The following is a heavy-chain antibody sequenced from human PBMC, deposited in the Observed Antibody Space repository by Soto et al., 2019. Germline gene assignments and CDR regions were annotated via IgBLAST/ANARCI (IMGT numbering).Heavy chain of an antibody. CDR1: GLRFSDYY. D-gene: IGHD2-15*01. CDR3: ARARPDIVMVVGETPGYYGMDV. J-gene: IGHJ6*02. V-gene: IGHV3-11*01. Sequence: QVQLVESGGGLVKPGGSLRLSCAASGLRFSDYYMTWIRQAPGKGLEWVSYINSRGSTIYQADSVRGRFTVSRDNAKNSLYLQMNSLRVEDTAVYFCARARPDIVMVVGETPGYYGMDVWGQGTTVTVSS. CDR2: INSRGSTI.